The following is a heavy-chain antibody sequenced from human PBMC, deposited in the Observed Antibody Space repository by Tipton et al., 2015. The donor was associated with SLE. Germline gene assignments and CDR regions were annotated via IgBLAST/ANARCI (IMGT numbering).Heavy chain of an antibody. Sequence: TLSLTCAVYGGSFNGYFWTWIRQPPGKGLEWIGEISHSGSTNYNPSLKSRVTISVDTSKNQFSLKLDSVTAADTAVYYWAGGEGCYGSGSYQGWFDPWGQGTLVTVSS. CDR1: GGSFNGYF. D-gene: IGHD3-10*01. J-gene: IGHJ5*02. CDR2: ISHSGST. V-gene: IGHV4-34*01. CDR3: AGGEGCYGSGSYQGWFDP.